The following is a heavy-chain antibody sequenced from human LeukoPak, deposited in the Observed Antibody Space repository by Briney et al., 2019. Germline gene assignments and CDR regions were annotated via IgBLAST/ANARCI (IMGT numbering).Heavy chain of an antibody. CDR2: VSGSGGAT. D-gene: IGHD3-22*01. CDR1: GLTFSSFA. CDR3: AKEGTYYDSSGYYTH. Sequence: PGGSLRLSCAASGLTFSSFAMRWVRQAPGKGLEWASSVSGSGGATYYADSVKGRFTISRDNSKNTLFLQMSSLRVEDTAIYYCAKEGTYYDSSGYYTHWGQGTLVAVSS. J-gene: IGHJ4*02. V-gene: IGHV3-23*01.